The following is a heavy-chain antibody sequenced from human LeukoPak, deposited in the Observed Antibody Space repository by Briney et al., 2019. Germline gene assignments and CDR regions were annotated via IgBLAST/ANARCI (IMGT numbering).Heavy chain of an antibody. CDR2: ISAYNGNT. Sequence: GASVKVSCKASGYTFTSYAMNWVRQAPGQGLEWMGWISAYNGNTNYAQKLQGRVTMTTDTSTSTAYMELRSLRSDDTAVYYCARYRGYDFFYGVVEYYYYYYYMDVWGKGTTVTVSS. V-gene: IGHV1-18*01. CDR3: ARYRGYDFFYGVVEYYYYYYYMDV. D-gene: IGHD3-3*01. CDR1: GYTFTSYA. J-gene: IGHJ6*03.